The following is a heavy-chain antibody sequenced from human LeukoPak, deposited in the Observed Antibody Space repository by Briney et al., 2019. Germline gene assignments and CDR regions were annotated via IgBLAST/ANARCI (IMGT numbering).Heavy chain of an antibody. D-gene: IGHD6-19*01. CDR2: ISRSGDTI. J-gene: IGHJ4*02. CDR1: GFTFSRYE. Sequence: GGSLRLSCAASGFTFSRYEMNWVRQAPGKGLEWVSYISRSGDTIYFADSVKGRFTISRDNAKNSLYLQMSSLRAEDTAVYYCAREKIAVAGRGFDYWGQGTLVTVSS. CDR3: AREKIAVAGRGFDY. V-gene: IGHV3-48*03.